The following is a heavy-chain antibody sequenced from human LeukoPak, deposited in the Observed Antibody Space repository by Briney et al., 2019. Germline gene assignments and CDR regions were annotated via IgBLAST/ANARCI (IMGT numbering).Heavy chain of an antibody. CDR3: ASGLELDY. CDR2: INQDGSEK. J-gene: IGHJ4*02. V-gene: IGHV3-7*03. Sequence: GGSLRLSCAASGFTFRSYWMRWVRQAPGKGLEWVANINQDGSEKNYVDSVKGRFTISRDNAKNSLYLQMNSLRAEDTAVYYCASGLELDYWGQGTLVTASS. CDR1: GFTFRSYW.